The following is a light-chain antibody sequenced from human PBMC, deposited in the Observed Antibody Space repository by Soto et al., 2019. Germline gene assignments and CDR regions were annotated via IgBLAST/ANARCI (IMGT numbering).Light chain of an antibody. CDR1: QSVGSK. J-gene: IGKJ5*01. V-gene: IGKV3-15*01. CDR2: DTS. CDR3: QQYNTWRSIT. Sequence: ERVVTQSPATLAVSAGERVTLSCRASQSVGSKVAWYQQKPGQAPRLLIYDTSTRATGIPARFSGSGFGTEFTLTITSQQSEDFAVYHCQQYNTWRSITFGQGTRLEIK.